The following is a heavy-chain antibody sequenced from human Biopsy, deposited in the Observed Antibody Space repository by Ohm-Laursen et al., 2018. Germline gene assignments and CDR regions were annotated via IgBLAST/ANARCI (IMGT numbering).Heavy chain of an antibody. Sequence: GTLSLTCTVSGGSFTDHYWSWIRQPPGKGLEWIGHISYTGYTSYNASLKSRVTISVDTSRNHFSLRLNSLTAADTAVYYCARGSNDFGGLYFPRWGQGTLLTVSP. D-gene: IGHD4-23*01. CDR1: GGSFTDHY. V-gene: IGHV4-59*11. CDR3: ARGSNDFGGLYFPR. J-gene: IGHJ4*02. CDR2: ISYTGYT.